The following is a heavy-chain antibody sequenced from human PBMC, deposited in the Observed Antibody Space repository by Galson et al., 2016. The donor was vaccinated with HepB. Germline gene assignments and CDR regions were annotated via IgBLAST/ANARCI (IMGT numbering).Heavy chain of an antibody. V-gene: IGHV4-4*02. J-gene: IGHJ2*01. CDR3: ARGTVAVLATAGGVWYYDL. D-gene: IGHD2-21*01. CDR2: IYHTGTT. Sequence: LSLTCAVSGGSISDGHWWTWVRRTPGKGLEWIGEIYHTGTTNYNPSLESRVTISIDKSKSQFSLNLSSVTAADTAMYYCARGTVAVLATAGGVWYYDLWGRGSLVSVSS. CDR1: GGSISDGHW.